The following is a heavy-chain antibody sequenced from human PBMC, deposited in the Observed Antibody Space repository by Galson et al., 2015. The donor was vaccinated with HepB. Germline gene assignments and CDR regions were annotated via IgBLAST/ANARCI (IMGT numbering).Heavy chain of an antibody. CDR1: GFTFSRYD. CDR2: ISYHGSGE. D-gene: IGHD6-13*01. Sequence: SLRLSCAASGFTFSRYDMHWVRQAPGKGLAWVALISYHGSGEYYADSVKGRFIISIDNSKNTLYLQMNSLRAEDTAVYYCAKRAQYSSTWGRTRFSSYFDMDVWGQGTTVTVSS. CDR3: AKRAQYSSTWGRTRFSSYFDMDV. V-gene: IGHV3-30*18. J-gene: IGHJ6*02.